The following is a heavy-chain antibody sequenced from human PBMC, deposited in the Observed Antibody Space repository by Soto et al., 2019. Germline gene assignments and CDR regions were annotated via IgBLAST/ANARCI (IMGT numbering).Heavy chain of an antibody. J-gene: IGHJ5*02. CDR2: INHSGST. V-gene: IGHV4-34*01. Sequence: QVQLQQWGAGLLKPSETLSLTCAVYGGSFSGYYWSWIRQPPGKGLEWIGEINHSGSTNYNPSLKSRVPISVDTSKNQFSLKLSSVTAADTAVYYCARDVVATNLFDPWGQGTLVTVSS. D-gene: IGHD2-15*01. CDR3: ARDVVATNLFDP. CDR1: GGSFSGYY.